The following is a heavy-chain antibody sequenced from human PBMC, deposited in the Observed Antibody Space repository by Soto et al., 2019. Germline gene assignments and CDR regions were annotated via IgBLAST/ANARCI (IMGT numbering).Heavy chain of an antibody. Sequence: QVQLVESGGGVVQPGRSLRLSCAASGFSFNLFTFHWVRQAPGRGLEWVAVVSHVGDNKFYADSVEGRFTISRDDSQNMLYLQMNSLRVDDTALYYCARGNMDVWGQGTTVTVSS. CDR2: VSHVGDNK. J-gene: IGHJ6*02. V-gene: IGHV3-30-3*01. CDR3: ARGNMDV. CDR1: GFSFNLFT.